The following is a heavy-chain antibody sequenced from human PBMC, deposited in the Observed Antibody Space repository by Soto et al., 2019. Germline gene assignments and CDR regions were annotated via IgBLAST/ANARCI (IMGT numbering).Heavy chain of an antibody. CDR1: GFTVSSHY. Sequence: LRLSCAASGFTVSSHYMSWVRQTPGKGLEWVSILYASDSTFYADSVEGRFTISRDNSKNTVYLQLNSLRAEDTAVYYCATTVTRLIAFDVWGQGTMVTVSS. CDR2: LYASDST. V-gene: IGHV3-53*01. CDR3: ATTVTRLIAFDV. J-gene: IGHJ3*01. D-gene: IGHD4-17*01.